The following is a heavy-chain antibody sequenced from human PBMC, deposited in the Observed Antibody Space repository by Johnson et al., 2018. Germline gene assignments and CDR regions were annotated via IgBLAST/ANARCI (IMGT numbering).Heavy chain of an antibody. V-gene: IGHV3-7*03. J-gene: IGHJ6*02. CDR1: GFTYSTYW. Sequence: VQLVESGGGLVQPGGSLRLSCAASGFTYSTYWMSWVRQAPGKGLQWVANINQHGSEKNYMYSVKGRFTVSRDTAKNSLYLQMNSLRVEDTAVYYCRRDMDVWGQGTTVTVS. CDR3: RRDMDV. D-gene: IGHD3-10*01. CDR2: INQHGSEK.